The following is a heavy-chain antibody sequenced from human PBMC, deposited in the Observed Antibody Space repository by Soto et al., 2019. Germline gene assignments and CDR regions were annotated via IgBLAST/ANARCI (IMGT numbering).Heavy chain of an antibody. J-gene: IGHJ4*02. CDR2: IHYSGST. D-gene: IGHD1-26*01. CDR3: ASGKGVDGSHYFDF. V-gene: IGHV4-30-4*01. Sequence: SETLSLTCTVSGVSINSEGYYWAWIRQPTGKGLEWVGYIHYSGSTYYNASLKSRVTIPIDTSKSQFSLRLNSVTAEDTAVYFCASGKGVDGSHYFDFWGQGTLVTVSS. CDR1: GVSINSEGYY.